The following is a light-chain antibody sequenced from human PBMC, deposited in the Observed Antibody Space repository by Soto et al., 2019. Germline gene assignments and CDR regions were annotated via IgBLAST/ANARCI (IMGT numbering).Light chain of an antibody. CDR3: SSHTTSDTRV. V-gene: IGLV2-14*01. CDR1: SSDVGAYDF. CDR2: EVR. J-gene: IGLJ1*01. Sequence: QSVLTQPASVSGSPGQSIAISCTGTSSDVGAYDFVSWYQQHPDQAPKLIIYEVRNRPSGVSNRFSGSKSVNTATLTISALQAEYEADYYCSSHTTSDTRVFGTGTKLTVL.